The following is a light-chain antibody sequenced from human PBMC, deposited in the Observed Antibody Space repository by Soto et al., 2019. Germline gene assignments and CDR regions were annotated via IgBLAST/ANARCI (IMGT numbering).Light chain of an antibody. CDR2: AAS. V-gene: IGKV1-39*01. Sequence: DIQMTQSPSSLSASVGDRVTISCRASQTISSYLNWYQQKPGKAPELLIYAASSLQSGVPSRCSGSGSGTDFTLNISSLQHEDSASYYSHQSYRAPQTFGQGTKLEI. CDR3: HQSYRAPQT. CDR1: QTISSY. J-gene: IGKJ2*01.